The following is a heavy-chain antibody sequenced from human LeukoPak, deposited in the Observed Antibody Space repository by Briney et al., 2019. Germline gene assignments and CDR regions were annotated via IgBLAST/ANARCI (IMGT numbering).Heavy chain of an antibody. Sequence: ASVKVSCKTSGYTFSNYGISWVRQAPGQGLEWMGWISVYSDNTKYARKLQGRVTMTTDTSTSTAYMEMRSLRSDDTAVYYCARDEVIAAAGTGNYYYYYYMDVWGKGTTVTVSS. CDR3: ARDEVIAAAGTGNYYYYYYMDV. V-gene: IGHV1-18*01. D-gene: IGHD6-13*01. CDR2: ISVYSDNT. J-gene: IGHJ6*03. CDR1: GYTFSNYG.